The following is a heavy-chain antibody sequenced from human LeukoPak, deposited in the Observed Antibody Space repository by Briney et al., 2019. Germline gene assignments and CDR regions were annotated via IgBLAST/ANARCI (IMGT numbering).Heavy chain of an antibody. Sequence: SETLSLTCAVYGGYFSGYYWSWLRQPPGKGLEWIGEINHSESTNHNPSLKSRVTISVDTSKNQFSLKLSSVTAADTAVYYCARGPEDQSDSSSLPFDYWGQGTLVTVSS. CDR3: ARGPEDQSDSSSLPFDY. CDR2: INHSEST. D-gene: IGHD6-6*01. CDR1: GGYFSGYY. V-gene: IGHV4-34*01. J-gene: IGHJ4*02.